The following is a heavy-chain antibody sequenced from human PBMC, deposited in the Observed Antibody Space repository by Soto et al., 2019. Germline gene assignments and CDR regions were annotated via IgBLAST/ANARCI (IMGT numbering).Heavy chain of an antibody. Sequence: QVQLQQWGAGLLKPSETLSLTCAVYGGSFSSYYWSWIRQPPGKGLECIGQINHYGSTDYNPSLKSRVTISVDTSKNHFSLRLSSVTAADTAMYYCATHCSSTSCYYTFDPWGQGTLVTVSS. J-gene: IGHJ5*02. V-gene: IGHV4-34*01. CDR3: ATHCSSTSCYYTFDP. D-gene: IGHD2-2*01. CDR1: GGSFSSYY. CDR2: INHYGST.